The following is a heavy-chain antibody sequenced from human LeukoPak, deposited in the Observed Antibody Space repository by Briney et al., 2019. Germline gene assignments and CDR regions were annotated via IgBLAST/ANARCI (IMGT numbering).Heavy chain of an antibody. CDR2: MNPNSGNT. Sequence: ASVKVSCKASGYTFTSYDINWVRQATGQGLEWMGWMNPNSGNTGYAQKFQGRVTMTRNTSISTAYMELSSLRSEDTAVYYCARAQRYYDILTGYYTNWFDPWGQGTLVTVS. V-gene: IGHV1-8*01. CDR3: ARAQRYYDILTGYYTNWFDP. CDR1: GYTFTSYD. D-gene: IGHD3-9*01. J-gene: IGHJ5*02.